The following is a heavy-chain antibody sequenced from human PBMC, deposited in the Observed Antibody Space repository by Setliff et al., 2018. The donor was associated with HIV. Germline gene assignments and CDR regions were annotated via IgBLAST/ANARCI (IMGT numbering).Heavy chain of an antibody. CDR1: VGSISSSSYY. V-gene: IGHV4-39*02. J-gene: IGHJ4*02. D-gene: IGHD6-19*01. CDR3: ARDSGWWRVDY. CDR2: IYYSGST. Sequence: SETLSLTCTVSVGSISSSSYYWGGIRQPPGKGREWRGSIYYSGSTYHNPSFMSRVAVSADTSKNQYSLNLRSVTASDTALYYCARDSGWWRVDYWGQGTRVTGAS.